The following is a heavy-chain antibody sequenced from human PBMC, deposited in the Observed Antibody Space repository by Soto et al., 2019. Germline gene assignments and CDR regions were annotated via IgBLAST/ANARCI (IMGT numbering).Heavy chain of an antibody. CDR2: ISYDGSNK. Sequence: QVQLVESGGGVVQPGRSLRLSCAASGFTFSSYGMHWVRQALGKGLEWVAVISYDGSNKYYADSVKGRFTISRDNSKNTLYLQMNSLRAEDTAVYYCAKVGMDVWGQGTTVTVSS. CDR3: AKVGMDV. CDR1: GFTFSSYG. V-gene: IGHV3-30*18. J-gene: IGHJ6*02.